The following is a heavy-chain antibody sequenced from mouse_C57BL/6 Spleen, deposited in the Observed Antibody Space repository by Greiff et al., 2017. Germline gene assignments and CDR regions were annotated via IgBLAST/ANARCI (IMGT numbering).Heavy chain of an antibody. CDR3: TRCYYGSSPAWFAY. CDR2: IDPETGGT. CDR1: GYTFTDYE. D-gene: IGHD1-1*01. Sequence: VQLQQSGAELVRPGASVTLSCKASGYTFTDYEMHWVKQTPVHGLEWIGAIDPETGGTAYNQKFKGKAILTADKSSSTAYMELRSLTSEDSAVYYCTRCYYGSSPAWFAYWGQGTLVTVSA. V-gene: IGHV1-15*01. J-gene: IGHJ3*01.